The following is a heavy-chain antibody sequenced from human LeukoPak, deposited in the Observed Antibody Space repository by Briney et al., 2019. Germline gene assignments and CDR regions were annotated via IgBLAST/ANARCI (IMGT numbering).Heavy chain of an antibody. V-gene: IGHV3-30*02. CDR1: GFTFSSYG. Sequence: PGGSLRLSCAASGFTFSSYGMHWVRQAPGKGLEWVAFIRYDGSNKYYADSVKGRFTISRDNSKNTLYLQMNSLRAEDTAVYYCAKDFGSGTWIFDYWGQETLVTVSS. CDR3: AKDFGSGTWIFDY. J-gene: IGHJ4*02. D-gene: IGHD3-10*01. CDR2: IRYDGSNK.